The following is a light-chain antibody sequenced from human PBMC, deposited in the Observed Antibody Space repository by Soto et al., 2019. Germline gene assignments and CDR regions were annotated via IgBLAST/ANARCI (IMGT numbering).Light chain of an antibody. Sequence: DIQMPQSPSSVSASVGDRVTISCRASQGISSWVAWYQQKPGKAPELLIYAAARLERGVPSRFSGSGSRTDFALTIDSLQPEDFGTYDCQQDITCPFPFGPGTKV. V-gene: IGKV1-12*01. J-gene: IGKJ3*01. CDR1: QGISSW. CDR3: QQDITCPFP. CDR2: AAA.